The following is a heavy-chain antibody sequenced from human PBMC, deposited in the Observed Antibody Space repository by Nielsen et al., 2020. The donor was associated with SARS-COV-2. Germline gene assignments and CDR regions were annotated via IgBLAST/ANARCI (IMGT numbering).Heavy chain of an antibody. CDR2: IYYSGST. V-gene: IGHV4-31*02. J-gene: IGHJ6*03. D-gene: IGHD6-6*01. CDR3: ASYGSKHLYSGSSEVSYMDV. Sequence: WIRQPPGKGLEWIGYIYYSGSTYYNPSLKSRVTISVDTSKNQFSLKLSSVTAADTAVYYCASYGSKHLYSGSSEVSYMDVWGKGTTVTVSS.